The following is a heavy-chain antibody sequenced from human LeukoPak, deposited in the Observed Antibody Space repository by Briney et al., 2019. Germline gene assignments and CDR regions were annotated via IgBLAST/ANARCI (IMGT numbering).Heavy chain of an antibody. V-gene: IGHV3-48*03. CDR3: ARDLNRAFDI. CDR2: ISRSGSTI. J-gene: IGHJ3*02. Sequence: PGGSLRLSCAASGFTFSSYEMNWVRQAPGKWLEWVSYISRSGSTIYYADSAKGGFTISIDNAKNSLYLQMNSLRAEDTAVYYCARDLNRAFDIWGQGTMVTVSS. CDR1: GFTFSSYE.